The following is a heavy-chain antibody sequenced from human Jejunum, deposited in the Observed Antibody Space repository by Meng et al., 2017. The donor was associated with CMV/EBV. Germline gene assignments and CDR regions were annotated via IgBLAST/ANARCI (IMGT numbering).Heavy chain of an antibody. J-gene: IGHJ4*02. V-gene: IGHV3-23*01. CDR3: AKRNYSFDY. CDR2: ISGSGGKA. CDR1: GVALTSDA. D-gene: IGHD1-7*01. Sequence: LSCAASGVALTSDAMNWVRQAPGKGLEGVAGISGSGGKAYYADSVKGRFTISRDNSKNMLYVQMNSLRAEDTAVYYCAKRNYSFDYWGQGTLVTVSS.